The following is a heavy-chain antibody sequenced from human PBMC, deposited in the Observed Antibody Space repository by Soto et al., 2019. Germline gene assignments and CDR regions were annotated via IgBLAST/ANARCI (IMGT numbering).Heavy chain of an antibody. V-gene: IGHV1-46*01. J-gene: IGHJ6*02. Sequence: GASVKVSCKASGYTFASYHMQWVRQAPGEGLEWMGTVNPSGGSTSYAQKFQGRVTMTRDTSTITVHMELSSLRSEDTAVYYCARVKTQIAAAGRGDYYGMDVWGQGTTVTVSS. CDR2: VNPSGGST. CDR1: GYTFASYH. D-gene: IGHD6-13*01. CDR3: ARVKTQIAAAGRGDYYGMDV.